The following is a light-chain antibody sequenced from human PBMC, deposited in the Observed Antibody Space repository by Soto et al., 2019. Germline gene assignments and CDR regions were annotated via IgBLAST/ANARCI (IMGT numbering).Light chain of an antibody. CDR2: SNN. CDR1: SSNIGSNT. J-gene: IGLJ1*01. Sequence: QSVLTQPPSASGTPGQRVTISCSGSSSNIGSNTVSWYQQLPQRAPKLLIFSNNQRPSGVPDRFSGSKSGTSASLAISGLQSEDEADYYCATWADGLNSYVFGTGTQVTVL. V-gene: IGLV1-44*01. CDR3: ATWADGLNSYV.